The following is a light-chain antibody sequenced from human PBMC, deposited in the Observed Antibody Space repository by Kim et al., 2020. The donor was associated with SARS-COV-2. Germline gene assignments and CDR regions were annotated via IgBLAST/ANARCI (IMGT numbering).Light chain of an antibody. Sequence: SPGERATPSGRASQSVSSYLAWYQQKPGQAPRLLIYDASNRATGIPARFSGSGSGTDFTLTISSLEPEDFAVYYCQQRSNWPPKYTFGQGTKLEI. CDR1: QSVSSY. V-gene: IGKV3-11*01. CDR3: QQRSNWPPKYT. CDR2: DAS. J-gene: IGKJ2*01.